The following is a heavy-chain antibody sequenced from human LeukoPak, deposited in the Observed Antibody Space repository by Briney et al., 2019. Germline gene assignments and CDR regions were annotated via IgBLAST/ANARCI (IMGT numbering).Heavy chain of an antibody. D-gene: IGHD2-2*01. V-gene: IGHV3-23*01. Sequence: GGSLRLSCAASGFTFSSYAMSWVRQAPGKGLEWVSAISGSGGSTYYADSVKGRFTISRDNSKNTLYLQMNSLRAEDTAVYYCARDDCSSISCYHNWFDPWGQGALVTVSS. CDR2: ISGSGGST. CDR1: GFTFSSYA. CDR3: ARDDCSSISCYHNWFDP. J-gene: IGHJ5*02.